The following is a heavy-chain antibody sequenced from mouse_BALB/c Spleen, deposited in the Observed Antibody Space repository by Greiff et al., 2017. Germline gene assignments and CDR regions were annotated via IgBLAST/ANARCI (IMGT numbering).Heavy chain of an antibody. CDR2: IRNKANGYTT. Sequence: EVKLMESGGGLVQPGGSLRLSCATSGFTFTDYYMSWVRQPPGKALEWLGFIRNKANGYTTEYSASVKGRFTISRDNSQSILYLQMNTLRAEDSATYYCARDLLRLPAYWGQGTLVTVSA. CDR3: ARDLLRLPAY. V-gene: IGHV7-3*02. CDR1: GFTFTDYY. J-gene: IGHJ3*01. D-gene: IGHD1-2*01.